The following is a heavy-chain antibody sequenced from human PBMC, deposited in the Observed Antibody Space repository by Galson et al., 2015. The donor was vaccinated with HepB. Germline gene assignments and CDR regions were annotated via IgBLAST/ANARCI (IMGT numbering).Heavy chain of an antibody. Sequence: SVKVSCKASGYTFTSYGMHWVRQAPGQRLEWMGWISVGNGYTKYSQKFQGRVTITRDTSASTAHMELSSLRSEDTAVYYCARVPGYYYDTSGHFDYWGQGPLVPVSS. CDR2: ISVGNGYT. D-gene: IGHD3-22*01. CDR3: ARVPGYYYDTSGHFDY. J-gene: IGHJ4*02. CDR1: GYTFTSYG. V-gene: IGHV1-3*01.